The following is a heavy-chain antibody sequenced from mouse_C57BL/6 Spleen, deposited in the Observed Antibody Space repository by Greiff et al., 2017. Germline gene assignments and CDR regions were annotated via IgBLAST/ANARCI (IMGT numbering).Heavy chain of an antibody. Sequence: QVQLQQSGAELARPGASVKLSCKASGYTFTSYGISWVKQRTGQGLEWIGEIYPRSGNTYYNEKFKGKATLTADKSSSTAYMELRSLSSADSAVYFSARRITTVVATDYWGQGTTLTVSS. CDR2: IYPRSGNT. V-gene: IGHV1-81*01. J-gene: IGHJ2*01. D-gene: IGHD1-1*01. CDR1: GYTFTSYG. CDR3: ARRITTVVATDY.